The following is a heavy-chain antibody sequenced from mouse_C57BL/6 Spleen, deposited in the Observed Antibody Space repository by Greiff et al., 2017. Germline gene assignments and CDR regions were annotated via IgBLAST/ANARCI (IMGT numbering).Heavy chain of an antibody. CDR2: IHPNSGST. D-gene: IGHD1-1*01. CDR3: AKDYYGSSYDWYFDV. CDR1: GYTFTSYW. Sequence: QVQLQQPGAELVKPGASVKLSCKASGYTFTSYWMHWVKQRPGQGLEWIGMIHPNSGSTNYNEKFKSKATLTVDKSSNTAYMQLSSLTSEDSAVYYCAKDYYGSSYDWYFDVGDTGTTVSVSS. V-gene: IGHV1-64*01. J-gene: IGHJ1*03.